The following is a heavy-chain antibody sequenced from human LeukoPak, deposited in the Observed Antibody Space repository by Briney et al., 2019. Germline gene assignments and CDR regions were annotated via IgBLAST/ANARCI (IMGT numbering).Heavy chain of an antibody. J-gene: IGHJ5*02. CDR1: GGSISSGGYY. Sequence: SQTLSLTCTVSGGSISSGGYYWSWIRQHPGKGLEWIGYIYYSGSTYYNPSPKSRVTISVDTSKNQFSLKLSSVTAADTAVYYCARGRRRAATIFDWFDPWGQGTLVTVSS. CDR2: IYYSGST. V-gene: IGHV4-31*03. D-gene: IGHD5-12*01. CDR3: ARGRRRAATIFDWFDP.